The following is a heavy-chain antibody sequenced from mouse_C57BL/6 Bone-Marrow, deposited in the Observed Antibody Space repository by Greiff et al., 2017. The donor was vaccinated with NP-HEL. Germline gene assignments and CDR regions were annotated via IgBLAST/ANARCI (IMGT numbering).Heavy chain of an antibody. V-gene: IGHV1-81*01. D-gene: IGHD3-2*02. Sequence: VKLMESGAELARPGASVKLSCKASGYTFTSYGISWVKQRPGQGLEWIGDIYPRSGNTYYNEKFKGKATLTADKSSSTAYMELRSLTSEDSAVYFCARGGSSGYWGQGTTLTVSS. CDR2: IYPRSGNT. J-gene: IGHJ2*01. CDR3: ARGGSSGY. CDR1: GYTFTSYG.